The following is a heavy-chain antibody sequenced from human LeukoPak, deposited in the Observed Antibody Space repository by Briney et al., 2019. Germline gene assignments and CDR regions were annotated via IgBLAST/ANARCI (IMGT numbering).Heavy chain of an antibody. CDR1: GFTLSSYA. V-gene: IGHV3-23*01. J-gene: IGHJ4*02. Sequence: GGSLRLSCAASGFTLSSYAMSWVRQAPGKGLEWVSAISGSGGSTYYADSVKGRFTISRDNSKNTLYLQMNSLRAEDTAVYYCAKGLAVARGYFDYWGQGTLVTVSS. CDR3: AKGLAVARGYFDY. CDR2: ISGSGGST. D-gene: IGHD6-19*01.